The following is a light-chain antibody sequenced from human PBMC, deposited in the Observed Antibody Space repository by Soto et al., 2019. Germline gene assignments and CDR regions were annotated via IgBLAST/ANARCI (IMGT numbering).Light chain of an antibody. V-gene: IGLV2-14*01. CDR1: SSDIGGYNY. J-gene: IGLJ2*01. CDR3: SSYTSSSTVI. Sequence: QSALTQPASMSGSPGQTFTISCTGNSSDIGGYNYISWYQQLPGKAPKFIIYDVRNRPSGVSNCFSGSRSGNTASLTISGRHAEDEADYSCSSYTSSSTVIFGGGTKLTVL. CDR2: DVR.